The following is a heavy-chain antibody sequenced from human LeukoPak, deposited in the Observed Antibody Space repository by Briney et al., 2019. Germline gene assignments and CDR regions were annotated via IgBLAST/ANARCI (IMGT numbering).Heavy chain of an antibody. D-gene: IGHD3-22*01. CDR2: IYYSGST. CDR3: ATTGLDSSGYYYFDY. V-gene: IGHV4-39*07. J-gene: IGHJ4*02. Sequence: PSETLSLTCTVSGGSISSSSYYWGWIRQPPGKGLEWIVSIYYSGSTYYNPSLKSRLTISVDTSKNQFSLKLSSVTAAETAVYYCATTGLDSSGYYYFDYWGQGTLVTVSS. CDR1: GGSISSSSYY.